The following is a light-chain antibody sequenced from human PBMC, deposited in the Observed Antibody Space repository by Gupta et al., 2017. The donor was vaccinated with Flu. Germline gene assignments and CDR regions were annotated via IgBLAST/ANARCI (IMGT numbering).Light chain of an antibody. CDR1: QSLLHSNGYNY. Sequence: TPGEPAPISCRSSQSLLHSNGYNYLDWYLQKPGQSPQLLIYLGSNRASGVPDRFSGSGSGTDFTLKISRVEAEDVGVYYCMQALQTPRTFGQGTKVEIK. CDR2: LGS. CDR3: MQALQTPRT. J-gene: IGKJ1*01. V-gene: IGKV2-28*01.